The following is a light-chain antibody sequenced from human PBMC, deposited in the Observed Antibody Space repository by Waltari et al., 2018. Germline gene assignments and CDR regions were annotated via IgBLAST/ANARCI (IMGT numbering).Light chain of an antibody. Sequence: DIQMTQSPSTLSASIGDSVTITCRARQSISSWLAWYQQKPGKAPKLLIYKASNLESGVPSRFSGSGSGTEFTLTISSLQPEDFATYYCQQCNTDWTFGQGTKVEIK. CDR2: KAS. CDR3: QQCNTDWT. J-gene: IGKJ1*01. CDR1: QSISSW. V-gene: IGKV1-5*03.